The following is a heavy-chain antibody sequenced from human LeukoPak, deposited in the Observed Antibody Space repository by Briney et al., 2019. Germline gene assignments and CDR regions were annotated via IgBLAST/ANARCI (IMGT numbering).Heavy chain of an antibody. D-gene: IGHD4-23*01. CDR1: GFTFTTYW. CDR2: IKQDGSEK. V-gene: IGHV3-7*01. CDR3: AKDSLLTVVSPVAAS. J-gene: IGHJ5*02. Sequence: GGSLRLSCAVSGFTFTTYWMSWVRQAPGKGLEWVANIKQDGSEKYYVDSVKGRFAISRDNAKNSLFLQMNALSVEDTAVYYCAKDSLLTVVSPVAASWGQGIQVTVSS.